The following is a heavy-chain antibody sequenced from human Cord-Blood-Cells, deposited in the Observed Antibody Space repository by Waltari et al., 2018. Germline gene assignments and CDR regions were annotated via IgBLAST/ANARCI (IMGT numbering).Heavy chain of an antibody. J-gene: IGHJ3*02. V-gene: IGHV4-34*01. CDR2: INHSGCT. D-gene: IGHD2-2*01. CDR3: ARASSLYCSSTSCYDAFDI. Sequence: QVQLQQWGAGLLKPSETLSLTCAVYGGSFSGYYWSWIRQPPGKGLEWIGEINHSGCTNYNPSLKSRVTISVDTSKNQFSLKLSSVTAADTAVYYCARASSLYCSSTSCYDAFDIWGQGTMVTVSS. CDR1: GGSFSGYY.